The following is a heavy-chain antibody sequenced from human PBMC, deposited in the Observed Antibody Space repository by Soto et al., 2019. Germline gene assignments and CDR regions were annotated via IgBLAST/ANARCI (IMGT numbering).Heavy chain of an antibody. V-gene: IGHV4-59*12. CDR3: ATGRISRGLDV. J-gene: IGHJ6*02. CDR2: IYSRGTT. CDR1: GGTISSYY. Sequence: SETLSLTCSVSGGTISSYYWSWIRQPPGKGLEWIGYIYSRGTTSYNPSLKSRATILVDASKNQFSLRLTSVTATDTAVYYCATGRISRGLDVWGQGTTVTVSS.